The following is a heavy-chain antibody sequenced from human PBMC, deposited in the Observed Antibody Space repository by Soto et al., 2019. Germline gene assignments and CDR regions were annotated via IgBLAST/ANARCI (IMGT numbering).Heavy chain of an antibody. CDR2: IYYSGST. CDR1: DGSISSGGYY. Sequence: SETLSLTCTVSDGSISSGGYYWSWIRQHPGKGLEWIGYIYYSGSTYYNPSLKSRVTISVDTSKNQFSLKLSSVTAADTAVYYCARAGAIAAAGTFDYWGQGTLVTVSS. J-gene: IGHJ4*02. CDR3: ARAGAIAAAGTFDY. V-gene: IGHV4-31*03. D-gene: IGHD6-13*01.